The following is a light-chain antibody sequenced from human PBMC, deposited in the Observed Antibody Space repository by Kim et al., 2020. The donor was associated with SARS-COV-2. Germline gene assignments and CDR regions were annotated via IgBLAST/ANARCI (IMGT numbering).Light chain of an antibody. V-gene: IGLV3-21*04. CDR1: SIGRKS. Sequence: PSKAARFSCGRNSIGRKSVHWYQQKPGQAPVLVIYYDSDRPSGIPERFSGSNSGNTATLTISRVEAGDEADYYCQVWDSSSDHRVVFGGGTQLTVL. CDR2: YDS. J-gene: IGLJ2*01. CDR3: QVWDSSSDHRVV.